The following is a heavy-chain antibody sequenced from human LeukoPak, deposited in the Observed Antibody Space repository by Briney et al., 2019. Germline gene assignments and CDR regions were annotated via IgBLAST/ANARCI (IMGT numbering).Heavy chain of an antibody. J-gene: IGHJ5*02. Sequence: SVKVSCKASGYTFTSYGISWVRQAPGQGLEWMGRIIPILGIANYAQKFQGRVTITADKSTSTAYMELSSLRSEDTAVYYCARDLGSGFIFARPNWFDPWGQGTLVTVSS. V-gene: IGHV1-69*04. D-gene: IGHD6-19*01. CDR3: ARDLGSGFIFARPNWFDP. CDR2: IIPILGIA. CDR1: GYTFTSYG.